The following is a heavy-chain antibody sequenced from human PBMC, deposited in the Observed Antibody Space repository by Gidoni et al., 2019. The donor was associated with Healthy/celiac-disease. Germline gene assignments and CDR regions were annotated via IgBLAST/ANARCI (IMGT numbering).Heavy chain of an antibody. D-gene: IGHD5-18*01. V-gene: IGHV5-51*01. CDR3: ARRGYIYVLEYYFDY. CDR2: IYPGDSDT. CDR1: GYSFNSYW. Sequence: EVQLVQSGAEVKEPGESLQISLKGSGYSFNSYWIGCVRQMPAKGLECMGIIYPGDSDTRYSPSFQGQVTISADKSISTAFLQWSSLNASDTAMYYCARRGYIYVLEYYFDYWGQGTLVTVSS. J-gene: IGHJ4*02.